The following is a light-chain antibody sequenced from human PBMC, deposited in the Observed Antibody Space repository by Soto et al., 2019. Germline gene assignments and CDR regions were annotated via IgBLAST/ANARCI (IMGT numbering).Light chain of an antibody. CDR1: QSLIHSDGNTY. CDR3: MQVRHGPWT. J-gene: IGKJ1*01. CDR2: NVS. Sequence: DVVMTQSPLSLPVTLGQPASISCRSSQSLIHSDGNTYLNWCQQRPGQAPRGLIYNVSDRYSGLPDRLSCSGSGTDFKLKISRMDEADVGVYYCMQVRHGPWTFGQGTKVEI. V-gene: IGKV2-30*02.